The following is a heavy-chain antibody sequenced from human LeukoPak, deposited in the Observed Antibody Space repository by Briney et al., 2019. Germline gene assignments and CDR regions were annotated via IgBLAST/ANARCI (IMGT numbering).Heavy chain of an antibody. CDR3: AREISGGNWNLAGYDY. J-gene: IGHJ4*02. V-gene: IGHV4-4*07. D-gene: IGHD1-20*01. CDR2: IYTSGST. CDR1: GGSISSYY. Sequence: PSETLSLTCTVSGGSISSYYWSWIRQPAGKGLEWIGRIYTSGSTNYNPSLKSRVTMSVDTSKNQFSLKLSSVTVADTAVYYCAREISGGNWNLAGYDYWGQGTLVTVSS.